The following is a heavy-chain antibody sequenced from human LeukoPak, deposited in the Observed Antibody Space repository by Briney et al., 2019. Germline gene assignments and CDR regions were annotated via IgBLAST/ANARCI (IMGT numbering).Heavy chain of an antibody. J-gene: IGHJ6*02. Sequence: PAASVKVSCKASGGTFSSYAISWVRQAPGQGLEWMGGIIPIFGTANYAQKFQGRVTITADESTSTAYMELSSLRSEDTAVYYCARDIAQPHPGVMDVWGQGTTGTVSS. V-gene: IGHV1-69*13. CDR1: GGTFSSYA. D-gene: IGHD3-16*02. CDR3: ARDIAQPHPGVMDV. CDR2: IIPIFGTA.